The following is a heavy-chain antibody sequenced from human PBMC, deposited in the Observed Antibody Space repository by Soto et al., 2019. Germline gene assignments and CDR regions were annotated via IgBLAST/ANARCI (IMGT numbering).Heavy chain of an antibody. J-gene: IGHJ6*02. CDR2: INSDGSST. CDR1: GFTFSSYW. CDR3: ARGGYYDFWSGYSDYYYYYGMDV. D-gene: IGHD3-3*01. V-gene: IGHV3-74*01. Sequence: EVQLVESGGGLVQPGGSLRLSCAASGFTFSSYWMHWVRQAPGKGLVWVSRINSDGSSTSYADSVKGRFTISRDNAKNTLYLQMNSLRAEDTAVYYWARGGYYDFWSGYSDYYYYYGMDVWGQGTTVTVSS.